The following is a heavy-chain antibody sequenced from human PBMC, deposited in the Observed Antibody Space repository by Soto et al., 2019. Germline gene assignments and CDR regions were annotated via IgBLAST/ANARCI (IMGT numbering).Heavy chain of an antibody. CDR1: GGSFSSISNHY. CDR3: LTQGFGPLHGLVDV. CDR2: ISYSGST. V-gene: IGHV4-59*08. Sequence: SETLSLTCTVSGGSFSSISNHYCSWIRQPPGKGLEWIGYISYSGSTSYNPSLKSRLIISVDTSQNQVSLKLASVTAADTAVYYCLTQGFGPLHGLVDVWGQGTTVTVSS. J-gene: IGHJ6*02. D-gene: IGHD3-10*01.